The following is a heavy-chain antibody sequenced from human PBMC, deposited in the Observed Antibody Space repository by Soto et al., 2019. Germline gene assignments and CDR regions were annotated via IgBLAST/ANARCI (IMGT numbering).Heavy chain of an antibody. CDR1: GGSISGYY. CDR3: ARQRRDFDY. CDR2: IYSSGST. J-gene: IGHJ4*02. V-gene: IGHV4-59*08. Sequence: QVQLQESGPGLVKPSETLSLTCTVSGGSISGYYWSWIRQPPGKGLQWIGYIYSSGSTNYNPSLTSRVTIAVATSKNQFSLNLSSVTAADTAVYYCARQRRDFDYWGQGSLVTVSS.